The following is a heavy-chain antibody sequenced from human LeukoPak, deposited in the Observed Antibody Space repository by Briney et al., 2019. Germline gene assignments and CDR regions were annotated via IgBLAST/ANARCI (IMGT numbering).Heavy chain of an antibody. CDR3: ARRDARHDAFDV. CDR1: GYSFNTYW. CDR2: IYPGDSDT. V-gene: IGHV5-51*01. Sequence: GESLKISCKGSGYSFNTYWIGRVRQMPGKGLEWMGIIYPGDSDTRYRPSFQGQATISADKSISTAYLQWRSLKASDTAMYYCARRDARHDAFDVWGQGTMVTVAS. J-gene: IGHJ3*01.